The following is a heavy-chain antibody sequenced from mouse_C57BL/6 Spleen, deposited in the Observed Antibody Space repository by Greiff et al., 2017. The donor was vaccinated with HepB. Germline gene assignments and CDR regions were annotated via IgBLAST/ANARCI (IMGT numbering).Heavy chain of an antibody. Sequence: QVQLQQPGAELVRPGSSVKLSCKASGYTFTSYWMHWVKQRPIQGLEWIGNIDPTDSDTHYNQKFKDKATLTVDKSSSTAYMQLSSLTSEDSAVYFYARRDSNYPYYAMDYWGQGTSVTVSS. V-gene: IGHV1-52*01. CDR1: GYTFTSYW. D-gene: IGHD2-5*01. J-gene: IGHJ4*01. CDR2: IDPTDSDT. CDR3: ARRDSNYPYYAMDY.